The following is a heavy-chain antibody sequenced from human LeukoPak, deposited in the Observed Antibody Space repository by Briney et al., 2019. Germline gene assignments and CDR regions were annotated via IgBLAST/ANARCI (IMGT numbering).Heavy chain of an antibody. CDR2: IYYSGST. CDR1: GGSISSYY. J-gene: IGHJ4*02. Sequence: SETLSLTCTVSGGSISSYYWSWIRRPPGKGLEWIGYIYYSGSTNYNPSLKSRVTISVDTSKNQFSLKLSSVTAADTAVYYCARRSYRAAAEFDYWGQGTLVTVSS. V-gene: IGHV4-59*08. CDR3: ARRSYRAAAEFDY. D-gene: IGHD6-13*01.